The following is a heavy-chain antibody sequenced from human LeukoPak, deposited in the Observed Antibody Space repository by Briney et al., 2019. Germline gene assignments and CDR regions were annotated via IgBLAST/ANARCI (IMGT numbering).Heavy chain of an antibody. V-gene: IGHV3-7*01. CDR2: IRQDGSEI. Sequence: GGSPILSCVASGFTFTSYWMSWVRQAPGKGLEWVANIRQDGSEISYVDSVKGRFTISRDNVKNSLYLQMNSLRAEDTAVYYCARVGHPYSSGWTLGSWGQGTLVTVSS. CDR1: GFTFTSYW. J-gene: IGHJ5*02. CDR3: ARVGHPYSSGWTLGS. D-gene: IGHD6-19*01.